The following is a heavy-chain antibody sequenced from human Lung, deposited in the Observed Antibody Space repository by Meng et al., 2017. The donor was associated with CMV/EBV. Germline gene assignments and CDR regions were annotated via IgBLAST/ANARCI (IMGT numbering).Heavy chain of an antibody. Sequence: SCAASGFTFSSYAMHWVRQAPGKGLEWVAVISYDGSNKYYADSVKGRFTISRDNSKNTLYLQMNSLRAEDTAVYYCARDMYYDFWSGYYSRGGDYYYGMEVWGQGTXVTVSS. V-gene: IGHV3-30*04. D-gene: IGHD3-3*01. CDR1: GFTFSSYA. CDR3: ARDMYYDFWSGYYSRGGDYYYGMEV. J-gene: IGHJ6*02. CDR2: ISYDGSNK.